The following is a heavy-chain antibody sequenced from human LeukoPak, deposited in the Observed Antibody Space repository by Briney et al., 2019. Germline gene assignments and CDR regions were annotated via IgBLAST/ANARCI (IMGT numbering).Heavy chain of an antibody. Sequence: PGGALRLACAASGFTFSNAWMSWVRQAPGKGLEWVGRIRSKTDGCTTDYGARVKGRFTISRDDSKHTLYLQMNSLKPEDTAVYYCTTAVGLSYYGSEIPSYYYYYMDVWGKGTTVTISS. D-gene: IGHD3-10*01. CDR1: GFTFSNAW. CDR2: IRSKTDGCTT. CDR3: TTAVGLSYYGSEIPSYYYYYMDV. J-gene: IGHJ6*03. V-gene: IGHV3-15*01.